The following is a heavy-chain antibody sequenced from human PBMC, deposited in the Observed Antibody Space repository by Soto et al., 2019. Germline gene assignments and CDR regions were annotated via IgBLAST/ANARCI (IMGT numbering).Heavy chain of an antibody. J-gene: IGHJ3*01. V-gene: IGHV1-46*01. CDR1: RYTFTSYY. Sequence: ASVKVSCKASRYTFTSYYMHWVRQAPGQGLEWMGIINPSCGSTSYAQKFQGRVTMTRXTXXSXXXMXLXXLRXEDTAVYYCAIELRYFHAYGWGQGTMVTVSS. CDR2: INPSCGST. CDR3: AIELRYFHAYG. D-gene: IGHD3-9*01.